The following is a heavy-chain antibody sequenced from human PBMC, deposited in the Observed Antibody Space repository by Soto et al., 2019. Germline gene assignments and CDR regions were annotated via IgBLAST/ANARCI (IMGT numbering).Heavy chain of an antibody. J-gene: IGHJ4*02. Sequence: QVQLVQSGAEVKKPGASVKVSCKASGYTFTSYGFTWVRQAPGHGLEWMGWISAYNGNTNYAQKLQGRVTMTPDTSTSTAYMGLSSLRSDDTAVYYCARDRGSYALDYWGQGTLVTVSA. CDR1: GYTFTSYG. CDR3: ARDRGSYALDY. V-gene: IGHV1-18*01. D-gene: IGHD1-26*01. CDR2: ISAYNGNT.